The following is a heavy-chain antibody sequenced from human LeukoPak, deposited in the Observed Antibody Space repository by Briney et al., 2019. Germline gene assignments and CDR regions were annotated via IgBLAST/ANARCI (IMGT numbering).Heavy chain of an antibody. CDR2: ISGGGRST. Sequence: GGSLRLSCAASGFTFTIYGMSWVRQAPGKGLEWVSSISGGGRSTYYADSVKGRFTISRDNAKNSLYLQMNSLRAEDTAVYYCARGRVGAMNWFDPWGQGTLVTVSS. CDR1: GFTFTIYG. CDR3: ARGRVGAMNWFDP. J-gene: IGHJ5*02. V-gene: IGHV3-21*01. D-gene: IGHD1-26*01.